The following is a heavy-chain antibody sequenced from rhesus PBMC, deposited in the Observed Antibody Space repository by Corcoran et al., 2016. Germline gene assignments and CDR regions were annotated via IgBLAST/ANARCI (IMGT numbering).Heavy chain of an antibody. CDR2: IYWNVSK. J-gene: IGHJ4*01. CDR3: ARVSISGWPKGRFDY. Sequence: QVTLQESGPALVKPTQTLTLTCTFSGFSISTSGTGVCWIRPPAGKALELLASIYWNVSKYLLTLLKCKLTISQETSKNQGVLTITNMDPVDTATYYVARVSISGWPKGRFDYWGHGVLVTVSS. V-gene: IGHV2-95*01. D-gene: IGHD6-31*01. CDR1: GFSISTSGTG.